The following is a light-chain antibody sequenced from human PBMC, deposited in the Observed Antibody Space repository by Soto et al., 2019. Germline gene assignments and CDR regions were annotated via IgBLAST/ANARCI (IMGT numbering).Light chain of an antibody. CDR1: QSVSSY. CDR2: DAS. V-gene: IGKV3-11*01. CDR3: QQRSNWPT. J-gene: IGKJ4*01. Sequence: EIVLTQSPATLSLSPGERATLSCRASQSVSSYLAWYQQKPGQAPRLLIYDASNRATGIPARFSGSGSGTDFTLTISSLEPDDFAVYYCQQRSNWPTFGGGTKLEIK.